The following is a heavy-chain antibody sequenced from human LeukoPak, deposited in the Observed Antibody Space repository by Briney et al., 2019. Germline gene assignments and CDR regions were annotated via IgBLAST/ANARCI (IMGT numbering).Heavy chain of an antibody. CDR3: AKHRFESGGYHSTD. CDR1: GFTFSTYV. D-gene: IGHD3-22*01. V-gene: IGHV3-33*06. J-gene: IGHJ4*02. Sequence: GGSLRLSCAASGFTFSTYVMHWVRQAPGKGLEWVTGTWYDGKNKYYTDPVKGRFTISRDNSKNTLYLQMNSLRDEDTAVYYCAKHRFESGGYHSTDWGQGTLVTVSS. CDR2: TWYDGKNK.